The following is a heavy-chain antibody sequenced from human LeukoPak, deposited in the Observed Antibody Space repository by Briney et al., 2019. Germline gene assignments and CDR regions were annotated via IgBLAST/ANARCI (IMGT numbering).Heavy chain of an antibody. Sequence: RASVKVSCKASGYTFTSYYMHWVRQAPGQGLEWMGIIDPSGGSTSYAQKFQGRVTMTRDMSTSTVYMELSSLRSEDTAVYYCARDSMVRGVIITDAFDIWGQGTMVTVSS. CDR1: GYTFTSYY. V-gene: IGHV1-46*01. CDR3: ARDSMVRGVIITDAFDI. CDR2: IDPSGGST. J-gene: IGHJ3*02. D-gene: IGHD3-10*01.